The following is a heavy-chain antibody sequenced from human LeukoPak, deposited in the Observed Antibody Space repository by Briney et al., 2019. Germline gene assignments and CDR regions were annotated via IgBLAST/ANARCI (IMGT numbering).Heavy chain of an antibody. CDR2: RNQVGSAK. V-gene: IGHV3-7*05. Sequence: GWALSLSRAACLLTLRHFLMVWVRPAAGKELAGVANRNQVGSAKNYVDSVKGRFTISRDNAKNALILQMNSLRAEDTAVYYCARCSGGSCYHSDDYWGQGTLVTVSS. J-gene: IGHJ4*02. CDR3: ARCSGGSCYHSDDY. D-gene: IGHD2-15*01. CDR1: LLTLRHFL.